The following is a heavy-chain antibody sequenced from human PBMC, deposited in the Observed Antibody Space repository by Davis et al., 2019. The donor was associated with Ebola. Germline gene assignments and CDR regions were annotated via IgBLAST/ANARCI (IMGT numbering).Heavy chain of an antibody. D-gene: IGHD5-18*01. CDR2: INHSGST. CDR1: GFTFSSYE. Sequence: ESLKISCTASGFTFSSYEMNWVRQAPGKGLEWIGEINHSGSTNYNPSLKSRVTISVDTSKNQFSLKLSSVTAADTAVYYCARDRVYSYGQGYYYYYGMDVWGQGTTVTVSS. V-gene: IGHV4-34*01. J-gene: IGHJ6*02. CDR3: ARDRVYSYGQGYYYYYGMDV.